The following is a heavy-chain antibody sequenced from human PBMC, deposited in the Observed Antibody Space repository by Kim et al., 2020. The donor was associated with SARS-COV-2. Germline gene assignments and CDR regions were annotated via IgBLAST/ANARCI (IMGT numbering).Heavy chain of an antibody. D-gene: IGHD6-6*01. Sequence: GGSLRLSCAASGFTFSNYWMSWVRQAPGKGLEWVANIRQDGGKIYYVDSMKGRFTISRDNTKNSLYLQMISLRAEDTAVYFCARIGYSSSSFDYWGQGTLVTVSS. CDR2: IRQDGGKI. CDR1: GFTFSNYW. V-gene: IGHV3-7*03. J-gene: IGHJ4*02. CDR3: ARIGYSSSSFDY.